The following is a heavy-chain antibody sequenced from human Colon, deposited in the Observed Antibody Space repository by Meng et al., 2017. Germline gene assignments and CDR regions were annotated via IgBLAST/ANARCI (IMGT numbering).Heavy chain of an antibody. V-gene: IGHV4-59*11. J-gene: IGHJ6*02. Sequence: SETLSLTCTVSGDSINSHYWSWIRQPPGKGLEWIGFIHYSGNINYNPSLKSRVTMSLDTSKNQFSLKLSSVTAADTAVYYCATTTISSRPAYYGIDVWGQGTTVTVSS. CDR3: ATTTISSRPAYYGIDV. CDR1: GDSINSHY. D-gene: IGHD6-6*01. CDR2: IHYSGNI.